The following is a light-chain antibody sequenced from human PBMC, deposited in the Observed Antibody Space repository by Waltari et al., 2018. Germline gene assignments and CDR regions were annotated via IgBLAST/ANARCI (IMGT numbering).Light chain of an antibody. J-gene: IGKJ4*01. V-gene: IGKV3-11*01. Sequence: EIVLTQSPATLSLSPGERATLSCRASQSVRSYLAWYQQKPGQAPRLLIYDASDRATGIPARFSGSGSGTDFTLTISSLEPEDFATYYCQQAYSFPLTFGGGTKVEIK. CDR3: QQAYSFPLT. CDR2: DAS. CDR1: QSVRSY.